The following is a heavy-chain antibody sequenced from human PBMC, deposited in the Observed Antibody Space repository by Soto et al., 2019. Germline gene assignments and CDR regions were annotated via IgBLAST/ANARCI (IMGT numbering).Heavy chain of an antibody. CDR3: ARGAKGGSCWRRNHYYYYGMDV. J-gene: IGHJ6*02. CDR1: GGTFSSYA. CDR2: IIPIFGTA. V-gene: IGHV1-69*13. Sequence: ASVKVSCKASGGTFSSYAISWVRQAPGQGLEWMGGIIPIFGTANYAQKFQGRVTITADESTSTAYMELSSLRSEDTAVYYCARGAKGGSCWRRNHYYYYGMDVWGQRTTVTVSS. D-gene: IGHD6-19*01.